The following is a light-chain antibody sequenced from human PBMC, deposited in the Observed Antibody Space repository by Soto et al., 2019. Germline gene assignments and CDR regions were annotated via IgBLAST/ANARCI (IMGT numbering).Light chain of an antibody. CDR2: EVI. CDR1: SSDVGTYNY. J-gene: IGLJ2*01. CDR3: SSYTNGNTAVV. V-gene: IGLV2-14*01. Sequence: QPVLAQPASVSGSPGQSITISCTGSSSDVGTYNYVSWYQQHPGKAPKLMLFEVINRPSGISNRFSGSKSGNTASLTISGLQSEDEAVYYCSSYTNGNTAVVFGGGTKLTVL.